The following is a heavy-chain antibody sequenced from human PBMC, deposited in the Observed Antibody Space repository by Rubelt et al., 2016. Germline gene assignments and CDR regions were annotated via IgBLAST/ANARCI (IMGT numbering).Heavy chain of an antibody. CDR2: INHSGST. CDR3: ASLPFYYGMDV. Sequence: QVQLQQWGAGLLKPSETLSLTCAVYGGSFSGHYWSWIRQPPGKGLEWIGEINHSGSTNYNPSLKSRVTISVDTSKNQFSLKLSSVTAADTAVYYCASLPFYYGMDVWGQGTTVTVSS. V-gene: IGHV4-34*01. CDR1: GGSFSGHY. J-gene: IGHJ6*02.